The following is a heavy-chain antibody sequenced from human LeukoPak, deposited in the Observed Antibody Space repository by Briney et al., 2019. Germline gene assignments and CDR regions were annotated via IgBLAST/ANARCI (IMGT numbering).Heavy chain of an antibody. Sequence: PGKGLXWIGSIYYSGSTYYNPSLKSRVTISVDTSKNQFSLKLSSVTAADTAVYYCASSSTAMVTPFDYWGQGTLVTVSS. CDR2: IYYSGST. D-gene: IGHD5-18*01. V-gene: IGHV4-39*01. CDR3: ASSSTAMVTPFDY. J-gene: IGHJ4*02.